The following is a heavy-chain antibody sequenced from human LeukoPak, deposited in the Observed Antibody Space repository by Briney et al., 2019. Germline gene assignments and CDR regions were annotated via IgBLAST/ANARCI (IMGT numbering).Heavy chain of an antibody. CDR1: GGSFSGYY. CDR2: INHSGST. V-gene: IGHV4-34*01. CDR3: AKTPNAFVRGGYYFDS. Sequence: SETLSRTCAVSGGSFSGYYWNWIRQSPGKGLEWIGGINHSGSTNYNPFLKSRVTISVDTSKNKFSLKLSSVTAADTAVYYCAKTPNAFVRGGYYFDSWGQGTLVTVSS. J-gene: IGHJ4*02. D-gene: IGHD6-6*01.